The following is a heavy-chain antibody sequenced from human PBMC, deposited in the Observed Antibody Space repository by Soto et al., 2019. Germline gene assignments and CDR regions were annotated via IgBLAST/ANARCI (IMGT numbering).Heavy chain of an antibody. CDR2: ISGSGGST. V-gene: IGHV3-23*01. J-gene: IGHJ5*02. Sequence: GGSLRLSCAASGFTFSSYAMSWVRQAPGKGLEWVPAISGSGGSTYYADSVKGRFTISRDNSKNTLYLQMNSLRAEDTAVYYCAKDQDYDFWSGQNWFDPWGQGTLVTVSS. CDR1: GFTFSSYA. D-gene: IGHD3-3*01. CDR3: AKDQDYDFWSGQNWFDP.